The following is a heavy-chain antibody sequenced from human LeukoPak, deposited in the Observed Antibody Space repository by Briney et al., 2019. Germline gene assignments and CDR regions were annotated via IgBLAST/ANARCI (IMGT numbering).Heavy chain of an antibody. CDR2: IKSKTDGGTT. J-gene: IGHJ4*02. V-gene: IGHV3-15*01. CDR1: GFTFSNAW. D-gene: IGHD2-15*01. Sequence: GGSLRLSCAASGFTFSNAWMSWVRQAPGKGLELLGRIKSKTDGGTTDYAAPVKGRFTISRDDSKNTLYLQMNSLKTEDTAVYYCTTPMTSYCSGGSCYQFSDYWGQGTLVTVSS. CDR3: TTPMTSYCSGGSCYQFSDY.